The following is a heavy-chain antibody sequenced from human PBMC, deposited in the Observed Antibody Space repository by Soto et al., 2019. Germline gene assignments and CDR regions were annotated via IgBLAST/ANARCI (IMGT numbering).Heavy chain of an antibody. CDR2: ISRSGRGSA. D-gene: IGHD3-22*01. Sequence: GGSLRLSCAASGFTFNSYVMTWVRQSPGEGLEWVSSISRSGRGSAYYADSVKGRFTISRDNSENTLFLQMNNLRDEDTALYYCARGRYLDSSDYWVANLPFDHWGLGTLVTVSS. V-gene: IGHV3-23*01. CDR1: GFTFNSYV. J-gene: IGHJ4*02. CDR3: ARGRYLDSSDYWVANLPFDH.